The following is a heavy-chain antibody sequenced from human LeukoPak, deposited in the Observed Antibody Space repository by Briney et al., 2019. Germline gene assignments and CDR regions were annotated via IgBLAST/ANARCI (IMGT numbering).Heavy chain of an antibody. V-gene: IGHV4-39*07. CDR2: IYYSGST. CDR3: ARRTFRVGYDLGVFDY. J-gene: IGHJ4*02. Sequence: NPSETLSLTCTVSGGSISSSSYYWGWIRQPPGKGLEWIGSIYYSGSTYYNPSLKSRVTISVDTSKNQFSLKLSSVTAADTAVYYCARRTFRVGYDLGVFDYWGQGTLVTVSS. CDR1: GGSISSSSYY. D-gene: IGHD5-12*01.